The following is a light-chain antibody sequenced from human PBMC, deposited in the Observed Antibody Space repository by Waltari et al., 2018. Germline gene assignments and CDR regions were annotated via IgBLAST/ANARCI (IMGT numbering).Light chain of an antibody. CDR1: QSVGRY. CDR2: GAS. CDR3: QNHETLLAV. Sequence: CRARQSVGRYLVWYQQKPGQAPRLLIYGASSRASGTPDRFRGSGSGTDFSVTISRVGREDCAVYYCQNHETLLAVFGQGTKVEIK. J-gene: IGKJ1*01. V-gene: IGKV3-20*01.